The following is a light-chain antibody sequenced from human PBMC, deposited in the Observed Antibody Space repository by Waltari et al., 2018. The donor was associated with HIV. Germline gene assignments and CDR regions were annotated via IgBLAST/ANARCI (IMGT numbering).Light chain of an antibody. Sequence: EIVLTQFPAALSVSPEERPSLSCIASQSVSTNLAWYHQVSGQAPRLLISDSSNRATGVPDRFSGSGSGTHFTLTISSLQSEDSGVYYCQSYSDWPRAFGLGTKVEV. J-gene: IGKJ1*01. CDR1: QSVSTN. CDR3: QSYSDWPRA. CDR2: DSS. V-gene: IGKV3-15*01.